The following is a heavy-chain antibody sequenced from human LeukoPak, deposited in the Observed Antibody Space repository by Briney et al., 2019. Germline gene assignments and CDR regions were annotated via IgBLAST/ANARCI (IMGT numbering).Heavy chain of an antibody. V-gene: IGHV3-66*04. D-gene: IGHD5-18*01. CDR1: GFTVSSNY. CDR2: IYPDGNT. Sequence: GGSLRLSCAASGFTVSSNYMNWVRQAPGKGLEWVSMIYPDGNTFYTNSVKGRFTISRDNSKNTLDLQMSSLRAEDTAVYYCARRGHGYGSPFDYWGQGTLVTVSS. CDR3: ARRGHGYGSPFDY. J-gene: IGHJ4*02.